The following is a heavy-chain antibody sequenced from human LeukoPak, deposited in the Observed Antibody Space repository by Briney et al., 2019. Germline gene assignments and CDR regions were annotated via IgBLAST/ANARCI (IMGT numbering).Heavy chain of an antibody. CDR3: ARIYNNGWSRNFDF. CDR2: ISGSGDST. D-gene: IGHD6-19*01. V-gene: IGHV3-23*01. CDR1: GFTFSSYA. J-gene: IGHJ4*02. Sequence: GGSLRLSCAASGFTFSSYAMIWVRQAPGKGLEWVSAISGSGDSTYYADSVKGRFTISRDNAKNSLYLQMNSLKTDDTAVYYCARIYNNGWSRNFDFWGQGTVVTVSS.